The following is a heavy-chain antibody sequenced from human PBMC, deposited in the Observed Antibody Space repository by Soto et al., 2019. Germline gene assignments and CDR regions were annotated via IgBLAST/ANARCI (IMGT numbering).Heavy chain of an antibody. V-gene: IGHV6-1*01. CDR1: GDSVSSNSAA. D-gene: IGHD3-22*01. J-gene: IGHJ4*02. CDR2: TYYRSKWYN. CDR3: ARETYDSSGHGLFVDY. Sequence: PSQTLSLTCAISGDSVSSNSAAWNWIRQSPSRGLEWLGRTYYRSKWYNDYAVSVKSRITINPDTSKNQFSLQLNSVTPEDTALYYCARETYDSSGHGLFVDYWGQGTLVTVSS.